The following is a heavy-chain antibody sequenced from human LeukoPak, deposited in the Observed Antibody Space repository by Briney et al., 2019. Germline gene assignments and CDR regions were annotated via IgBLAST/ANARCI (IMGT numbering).Heavy chain of an antibody. CDR1: GYSFTSYW. J-gene: IGHJ5*02. CDR3: ARTRGLGYCSGGSCYWFDP. V-gene: IGHV5-51*01. D-gene: IGHD2-15*01. CDR2: IYPGDSDT. Sequence: GESLKISCKGSGYSFTSYWIAWVRQMPGKGLEWMGIIYPGDSDTRYSPSFQGQVTISADKSISTAYLQWSSLKASDTAMYYCARTRGLGYCSGGSCYWFDPWGQGTLVTVSS.